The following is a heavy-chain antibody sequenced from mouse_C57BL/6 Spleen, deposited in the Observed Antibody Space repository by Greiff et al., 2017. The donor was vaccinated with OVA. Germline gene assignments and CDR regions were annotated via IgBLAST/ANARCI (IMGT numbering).Heavy chain of an antibody. Sequence: EVKLQESGPGLVIPSQSLSLTCSVTGYSITSGYYRNWNRQFPGNKLEWMGYIRYDGCNNYNPSLKNQISVTRDTSKNQFFLKLNSVTTEDTATYYCAREGYGSSYRYFDVWGTVTTVTVSS. CDR1: GYSITSGYY. V-gene: IGHV3-6*01. D-gene: IGHD1-1*01. CDR3: AREGYGSSYRYFDV. J-gene: IGHJ1*03. CDR2: IRYDGCN.